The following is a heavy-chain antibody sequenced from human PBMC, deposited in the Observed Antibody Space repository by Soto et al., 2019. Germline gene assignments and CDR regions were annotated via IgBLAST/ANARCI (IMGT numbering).Heavy chain of an antibody. CDR1: GGTFSSYT. Sequence: QVQLVQSGAEVKKPGSSVKVSCKASGGTFSSYTISWVRQAPGQGLEWMGRIIPILGIANYAQKFQGRVTITADKTTSTAYMELSSLRSEDTAVYYCARDPDSSGWYVPRYWGQGTLVTVSS. J-gene: IGHJ4*02. CDR3: ARDPDSSGWYVPRY. CDR2: IIPILGIA. D-gene: IGHD6-19*01. V-gene: IGHV1-69*08.